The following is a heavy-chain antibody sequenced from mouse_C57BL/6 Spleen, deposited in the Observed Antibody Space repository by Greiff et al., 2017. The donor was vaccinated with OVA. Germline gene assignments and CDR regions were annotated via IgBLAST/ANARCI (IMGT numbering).Heavy chain of an antibody. D-gene: IGHD4-1*01. V-gene: IGHV1-54*01. Sequence: QVQLKESGAELVRPGTSVKVSCKASGYAFTNYLIEWVKQRPGQGLEWIGVINPGSGGTNYNEKFKGKATLTADKSSSTAYMQLSSLTSEDSAVYFCARELGLDYWGQGTTLTVSS. CDR3: ARELGLDY. CDR2: INPGSGGT. J-gene: IGHJ2*01. CDR1: GYAFTNYL.